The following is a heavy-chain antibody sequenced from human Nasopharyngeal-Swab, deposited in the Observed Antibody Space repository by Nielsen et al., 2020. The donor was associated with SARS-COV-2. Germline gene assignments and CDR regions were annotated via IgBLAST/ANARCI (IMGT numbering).Heavy chain of an antibody. CDR2: ISDYNANT. Sequence: ASVKVSCKAFGYTFTSYGISWVRQAPGQGLEWMGWISDYNANTKNAQKLQGRVTMTTDKSTNTAYMELRSLRSDDTAVYYCARDLTATVTTNDYYGMNVWGQGTTVTVSS. CDR3: ARDLTATVTTNDYYGMNV. D-gene: IGHD4-17*01. J-gene: IGHJ6*02. CDR1: GYTFTSYG. V-gene: IGHV1-18*01.